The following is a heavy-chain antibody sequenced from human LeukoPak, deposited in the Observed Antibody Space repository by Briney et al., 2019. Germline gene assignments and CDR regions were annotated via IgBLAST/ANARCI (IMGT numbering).Heavy chain of an antibody. Sequence: GGFLRLSCAASGFTFSSYAMHWVRQAPGKGLEWVAVISYDGSNKYYADSVKGRFTISRDNSKNTLYLQMNSLRAEDTAVYYCARDDYYDSSGYYGEFDYWGQGTLVTVSS. D-gene: IGHD3-22*01. CDR2: ISYDGSNK. V-gene: IGHV3-30-3*01. J-gene: IGHJ4*02. CDR3: ARDDYYDSSGYYGEFDY. CDR1: GFTFSSYA.